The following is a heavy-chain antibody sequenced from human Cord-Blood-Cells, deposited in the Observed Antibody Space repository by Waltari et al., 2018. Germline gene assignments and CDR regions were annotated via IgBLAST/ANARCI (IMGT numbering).Heavy chain of an antibody. Sequence: QVQLVESGGGVVQPGRSLRLSCAASGFTFSSYAMHRVRRAPGKGLEWVAVISYDGSNKNYADSVKGRFTISRDNSKNTLYLQMNSLRAEDTAVYYCARDSSNYFDYWGQGTLVTVSS. CDR1: GFTFSSYA. D-gene: IGHD4-4*01. V-gene: IGHV3-30-3*01. CDR2: ISYDGSNK. J-gene: IGHJ4*02. CDR3: ARDSSNYFDY.